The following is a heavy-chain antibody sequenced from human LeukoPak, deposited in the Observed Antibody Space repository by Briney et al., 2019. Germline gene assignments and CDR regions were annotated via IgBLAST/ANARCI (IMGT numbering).Heavy chain of an antibody. J-gene: IGHJ6*02. V-gene: IGHV1-69*13. D-gene: IGHD4-17*01. Sequence: SVKVSCKASGGTFSSYAISWVRQAPGQGLEWMGGIIPIFGTANYVQKFQGRVTITADESTSTAYTELSSLRSEDTAVYYCARDSYGDFNYYYYGMDVWGQGTTVTVSS. CDR1: GGTFSSYA. CDR2: IIPIFGTA. CDR3: ARDSYGDFNYYYYGMDV.